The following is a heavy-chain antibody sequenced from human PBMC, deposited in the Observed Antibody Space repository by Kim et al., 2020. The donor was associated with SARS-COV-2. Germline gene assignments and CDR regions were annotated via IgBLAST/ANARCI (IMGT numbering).Heavy chain of an antibody. D-gene: IGHD3-10*01. CDR2: ISGSGGST. CDR1: GFTFSSYA. J-gene: IGHJ6*02. CDR3: AKEGPYYYGSGTYYGMDV. V-gene: IGHV3-23*01. Sequence: GGSLRLSCAASGFTFSSYAMSWVRQAPGKGLEWVSAISGSGGSTYYADSVKGRFTISRDNSKNTLYLQMYSLRAEDTAVYYCAKEGPYYYGSGTYYGMDVWGQGTTVTVSS.